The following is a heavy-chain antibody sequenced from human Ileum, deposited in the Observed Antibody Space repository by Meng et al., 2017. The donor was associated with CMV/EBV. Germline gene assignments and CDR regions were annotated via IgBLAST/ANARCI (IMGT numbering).Heavy chain of an antibody. V-gene: IGHV3-53*01. D-gene: IGHD5-18*01. Sequence: EVELGGAGGGLIQPGGSLRLACAVSGFTVSSNYRSWVRQAPGKGLEWVSFSYSGGGTDYADSVKGRFTIFRDNSKNTLYLQMSSLRTEDTAVYYCARKYTYGLDWGQGTLVTVSS. J-gene: IGHJ4*02. CDR1: GFTVSSNY. CDR2: SYSGGGT. CDR3: ARKYTYGLD.